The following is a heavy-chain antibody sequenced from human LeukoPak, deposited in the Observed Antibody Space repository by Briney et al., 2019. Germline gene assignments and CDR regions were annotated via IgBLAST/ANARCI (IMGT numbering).Heavy chain of an antibody. Sequence: SETLSLTCTVSGGSISSGDYYWSWIRQPPGKGLEWIGEINHSGSTNYNPSLKSRVTISVDTSKNQFSLKLSSVTAADTAVYYCARRDGYNRRITGRNWYFDLWGRGTLVTVSS. CDR3: ARRDGYNRRITGRNWYFDL. J-gene: IGHJ2*01. V-gene: IGHV4-39*07. D-gene: IGHD5-12*01. CDR2: INHSGST. CDR1: GGSISSGDYY.